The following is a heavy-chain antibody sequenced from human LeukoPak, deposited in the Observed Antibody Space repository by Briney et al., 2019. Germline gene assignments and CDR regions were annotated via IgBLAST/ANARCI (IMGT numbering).Heavy chain of an antibody. V-gene: IGHV1-46*01. CDR2: INPSGGST. D-gene: IGHD2-8*01. J-gene: IGHJ3*02. CDR3: AGDCTNGVCYSDAFDI. Sequence: ASVKVSCKASGYTFTSYYMHWVRQAPGQGLEWMGIINPSGGSTSYAQKFRGRVTMTRDTSTSTVYMELSSLRSEDTAVYYCAGDCTNGVCYSDAFDIWGQGTMVTVSS. CDR1: GYTFTSYY.